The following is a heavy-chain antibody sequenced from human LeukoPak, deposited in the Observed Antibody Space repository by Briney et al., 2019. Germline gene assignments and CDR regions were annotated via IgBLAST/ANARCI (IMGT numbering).Heavy chain of an antibody. D-gene: IGHD2-2*02. CDR1: GFTFSSYV. V-gene: IGHV3-23*01. CDR2: IHGSGGST. Sequence: GGSLRLSCAASGFTFSSYVMSWVRQAPGKGLGWVAGIHGSGGSTFYADSVKGRFTISRDNSKNTLYLQMNSLRAEDTAVYYCAKVAAAAILNFFDYWGQGTLVTVSS. J-gene: IGHJ4*02. CDR3: AKVAAAAILNFFDY.